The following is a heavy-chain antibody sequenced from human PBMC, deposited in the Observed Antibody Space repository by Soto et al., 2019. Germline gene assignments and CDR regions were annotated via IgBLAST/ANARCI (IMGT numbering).Heavy chain of an antibody. J-gene: IGHJ4*02. CDR2: IYYSGRT. CDR3: ARMRGLGEISPYLDY. D-gene: IGHD3-16*01. Sequence: PSETLSLTCTVSGGSISSSSYYWGWIRQPPGKGLEWIGSIYYSGRTYYNPSLKSRLTISLDTSTRQFSLKLSSVTAADTAVYYCARMRGLGEISPYLDYWGQGALVTVSS. V-gene: IGHV4-39*07. CDR1: GGSISSSSYY.